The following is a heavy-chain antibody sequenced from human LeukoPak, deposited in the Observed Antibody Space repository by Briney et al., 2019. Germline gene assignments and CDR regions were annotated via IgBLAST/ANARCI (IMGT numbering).Heavy chain of an antibody. Sequence: ASVKVSCKASGYTFTGYYMHWVRQAPGQGLEWMGWINPNSGGTNYAQEFQGRVTMTRDTSISTAYMELSGLRSDDTAVYYCARDIWGEYSYGGSDDWGQGTLVTASS. CDR3: ARDIWGEYSYGGSDD. V-gene: IGHV1-2*02. J-gene: IGHJ4*02. CDR1: GYTFTGYY. D-gene: IGHD5-18*01. CDR2: INPNSGGT.